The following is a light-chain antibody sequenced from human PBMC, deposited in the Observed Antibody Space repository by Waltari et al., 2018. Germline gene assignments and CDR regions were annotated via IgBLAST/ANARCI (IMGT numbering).Light chain of an antibody. V-gene: IGLV3-27*01. CDR1: VRAAKY. CDR2: KDT. Sequence: YDLAQPFSVSVSPAQTAPIPCSGDVRAAKYVRWFQQRPGQAPTLILYKDTERPSGIPERFSGSSSGSTVTLTIRGALLEDEADYHCHAAADNNWFFGGGTKLTVL. CDR3: HAAADNNWF. J-gene: IGLJ2*01.